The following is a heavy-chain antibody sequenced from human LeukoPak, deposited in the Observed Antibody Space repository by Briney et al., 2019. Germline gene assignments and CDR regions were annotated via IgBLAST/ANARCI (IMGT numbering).Heavy chain of an antibody. CDR3: ASGIWSGYPYFDY. CDR1: GFPFSSYS. Sequence: PGGSLRLSCAASGFPFSSYSMNWVRQAPGKGLEWVSSISSRSSYIYYADSEKGRLTISRDNAKNSLYLQMNSLRAEDTAVYYCASGIWSGYPYFDYWGQGTLVTVSS. V-gene: IGHV3-21*01. D-gene: IGHD3-3*01. J-gene: IGHJ4*02. CDR2: ISSRSSYI.